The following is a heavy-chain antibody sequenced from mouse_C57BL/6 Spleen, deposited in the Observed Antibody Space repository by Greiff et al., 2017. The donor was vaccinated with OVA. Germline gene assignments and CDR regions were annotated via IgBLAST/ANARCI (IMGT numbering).Heavy chain of an antibody. Sequence: EVQRVESGGGLVQPKGSLKLSCAASGFSFNTYAMNWVRQAPGKGLEWVARIRSKSNNYATYYADSVKDRFTISRDDSESMLYLQMNNLKTEDTAMYYCVRTQLYYGNYGYFDVWGTGTTVTVSS. CDR2: IRSKSNNYAT. CDR3: VRTQLYYGNYGYFDV. D-gene: IGHD2-1*01. V-gene: IGHV10-1*01. J-gene: IGHJ1*03. CDR1: GFSFNTYA.